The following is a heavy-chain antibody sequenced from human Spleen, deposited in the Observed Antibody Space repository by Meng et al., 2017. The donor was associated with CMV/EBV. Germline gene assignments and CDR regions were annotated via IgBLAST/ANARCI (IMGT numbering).Heavy chain of an antibody. CDR3: ARGGTSGFDY. V-gene: IGHV3-53*01. Sequence: GESLKISCAASGFTFSSYAMHWVRQAPGKGLEWVSVAYAGGDTHYADSVKGRFTISRDNSTNTLHLQMNSLRADDTALYYCARGGTSGFDYWGQGSLVTVSS. CDR2: AYAGGDT. CDR1: GFTFSSYA. J-gene: IGHJ4*02. D-gene: IGHD3-10*01.